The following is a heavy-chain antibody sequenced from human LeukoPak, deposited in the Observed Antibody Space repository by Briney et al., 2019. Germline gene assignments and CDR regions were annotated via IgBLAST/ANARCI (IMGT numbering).Heavy chain of an antibody. CDR3: AKDQGVRADGSFDY. CDR2: IKQDGSEK. V-gene: IGHV3-7*01. Sequence: GGSLRLSCAASGFTFSSYWMSWVRQAPGKGLEWVANIKQDGSEKYYVDSVKGRFTISRDNSKNTLYLQMNSLRAEDTAVYYCAKDQGVRADGSFDYWGQGTLVTVSS. D-gene: IGHD1-26*01. J-gene: IGHJ4*02. CDR1: GFTFSSYW.